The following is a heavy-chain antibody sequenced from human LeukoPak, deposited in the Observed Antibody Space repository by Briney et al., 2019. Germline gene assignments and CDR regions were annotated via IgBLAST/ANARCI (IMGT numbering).Heavy chain of an antibody. CDR3: ARDRPRPDGNAFDI. Sequence: GASVKVSCKASGYTFTSYGISWVRQAPGQGLEWMGWISAYNGNTNYAQKLQGRITMTTDTSTSTAYMELRSLRSDDTAVYYCARDRPRPDGNAFDIWGQGTMVTVSS. D-gene: IGHD6-6*01. J-gene: IGHJ3*02. CDR2: ISAYNGNT. V-gene: IGHV1-18*01. CDR1: GYTFTSYG.